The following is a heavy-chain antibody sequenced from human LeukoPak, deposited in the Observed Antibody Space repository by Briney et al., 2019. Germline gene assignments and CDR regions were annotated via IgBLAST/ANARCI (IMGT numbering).Heavy chain of an antibody. D-gene: IGHD2-15*01. Sequence: GGSLRLSCAASGFTFNSYNMNWVRQAPGKGLEWVSYISSDSSTIFYADSVKGRFTISRDNSKNTLYLQMNSLRVEDTAVYYCARDHSAGLFFFEYWGQGVLVSVPS. CDR2: ISSDSSTI. V-gene: IGHV3-48*01. CDR3: ARDHSAGLFFFEY. J-gene: IGHJ4*02. CDR1: GFTFNSYN.